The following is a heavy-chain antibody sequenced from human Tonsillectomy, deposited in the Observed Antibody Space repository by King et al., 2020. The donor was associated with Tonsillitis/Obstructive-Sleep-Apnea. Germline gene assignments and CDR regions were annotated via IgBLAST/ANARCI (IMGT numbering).Heavy chain of an antibody. V-gene: IGHV3-11*01. J-gene: IGHJ6*03. CDR2: ISSGGSAI. CDR1: GFTFSDYY. CDR3: ARGQSYNYYYMDV. Sequence: VQLVESGGGLVKPGGSLRLSCAASGFTFSDYYMSWIRQAPGKGLEWISYISSGGSAIFYADSMKGRFTISRDNAKNLLYLQVNSLRVEDTAVYYCARGQSYNYYYMDVWGKGTTVTVSS.